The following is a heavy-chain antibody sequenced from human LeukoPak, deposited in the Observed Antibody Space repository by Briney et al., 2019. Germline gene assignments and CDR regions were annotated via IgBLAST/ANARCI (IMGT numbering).Heavy chain of an antibody. CDR2: ISGSGGST. CDR1: GFTFSSYA. V-gene: IGHV3-23*01. D-gene: IGHD6-19*01. J-gene: IGHJ3*01. Sequence: PGGSLTLSCAASGFTFSSYAMSWVRQAPGKGLEWVSAISGSGGSTYYADSVKGRFTISRDNSKNTLYLQMNSLRAEDTAVYYCAKDSRDSSGWSDAFDFWGQGTMVTVSS. CDR3: AKDSRDSSGWSDAFDF.